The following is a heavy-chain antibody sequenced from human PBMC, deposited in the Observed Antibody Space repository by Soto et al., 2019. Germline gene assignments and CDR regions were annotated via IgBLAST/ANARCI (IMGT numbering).Heavy chain of an antibody. CDR2: IYSGGST. CDR1: GFTVSSNY. Sequence: EVQLVESGGGLVQPGGSLRLSCAASGFTVSSNYMSWVRQAPGKGLEWVSVIYSGGSTYYADSVKGRFTISRHNSKNTLYLQMNSLSAEDTAVYYCARDPSSSWYNYGMDVWGQGTTVTVSS. J-gene: IGHJ6*02. D-gene: IGHD6-13*01. CDR3: ARDPSSSWYNYGMDV. V-gene: IGHV3-53*04.